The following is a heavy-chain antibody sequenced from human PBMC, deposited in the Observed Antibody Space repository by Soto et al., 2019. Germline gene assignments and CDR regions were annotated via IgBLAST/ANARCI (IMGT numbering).Heavy chain of an antibody. J-gene: IGHJ4*02. Sequence: ASVKVSCKASGYTFTSYDINWVRQATGQGLEWMGWMNPNSGNTGYAQKFQGRVTMTRNTSISTAYMELSSLRSEDTAVYYCARRAETNGWNGFGADKYYFDFWGQGTLVTVSS. CDR2: MNPNSGNT. D-gene: IGHD1-1*01. CDR1: GYTFTSYD. CDR3: ARRAETNGWNGFGADKYYFDF. V-gene: IGHV1-8*01.